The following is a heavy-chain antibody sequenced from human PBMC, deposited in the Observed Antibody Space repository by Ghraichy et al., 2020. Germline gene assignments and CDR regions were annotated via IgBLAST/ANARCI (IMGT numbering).Heavy chain of an antibody. V-gene: IGHV3-23*01. CDR3: ATGRPYDTSGYYN. J-gene: IGHJ4*02. CDR1: GFTFSNYA. Sequence: GGSLRLSCAASGFTFSNYAMSWVRQAPGKGLEWVSTISGSAYSTSYADSVKGRFTISRDNSKNTLCLQMNSLRAEDTAVYYCATGRPYDTSGYYNWGQGTLVTVSS. CDR2: ISGSAYST. D-gene: IGHD3-22*01.